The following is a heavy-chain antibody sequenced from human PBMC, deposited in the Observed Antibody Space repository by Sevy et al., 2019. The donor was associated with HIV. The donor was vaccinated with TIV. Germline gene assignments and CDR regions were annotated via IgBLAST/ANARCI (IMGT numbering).Heavy chain of an antibody. CDR1: GYTFTSYD. V-gene: IGHV1-8*01. D-gene: IGHD3-3*01. J-gene: IGHJ4*02. CDR2: MNPNSGNT. Sequence: ASVKVSCKASGYTFTSYDINWVRQATGQGLEWMGWMNPNSGNTGYAQKFQGRVTMTRNTSISTAYMELSSLRSEDTAVYYCARAHYDFWSGYYYFDYWGQRTLVTVSS. CDR3: ARAHYDFWSGYYYFDY.